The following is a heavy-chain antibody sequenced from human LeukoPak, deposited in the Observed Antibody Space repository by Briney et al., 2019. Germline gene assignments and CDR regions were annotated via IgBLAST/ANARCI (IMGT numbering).Heavy chain of an antibody. CDR3: AQTSGSRYYFDY. CDR2: IDWDDDK. D-gene: IGHD1-26*01. J-gene: IGHJ4*02. Sequence: SGPALVKPTQTLTLTCTFSGFSLSTRGMCVSWIRQPPGKALEWLARIDWDDDKYYSTSLKTRLTISKDTSKNQVVLTMTNMDPVDTATYYCAQTSGSRYYFDYWGQGTLVTVSS. V-gene: IGHV2-70*11. CDR1: GFSLSTRGMC.